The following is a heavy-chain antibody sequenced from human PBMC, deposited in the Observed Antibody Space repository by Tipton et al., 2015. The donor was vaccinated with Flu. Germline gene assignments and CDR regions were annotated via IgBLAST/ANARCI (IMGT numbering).Heavy chain of an antibody. CDR2: IYTSGST. V-gene: IGHV4-4*07. Sequence: TLSLTCTVSGGSISSYYWSWIRQPAGKGLEWIGRIYTSGSTNYNPSLKSRVTISVDTSKNQFSLKLSSVTAADTAVYYCASSYSSGWYGAFDYWGQGTLVTVSS. CDR3: ASSYSSGWYGAFDY. CDR1: GGSISSYY. J-gene: IGHJ4*02. D-gene: IGHD6-19*01.